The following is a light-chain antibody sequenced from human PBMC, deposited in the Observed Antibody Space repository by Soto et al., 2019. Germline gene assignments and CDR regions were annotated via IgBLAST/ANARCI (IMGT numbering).Light chain of an antibody. Sequence: QSVLTQPPSVSAAPGQKVTISCSGSSSNTGNNYVSWYQQLPGTAPKLLIYENNKRPSGIPDRYSGSKSGTSATLGITGLQSGDEADYYCGTWDSSLSAFYVFGTGTKVTV. V-gene: IGLV1-51*02. J-gene: IGLJ1*01. CDR3: GTWDSSLSAFYV. CDR1: SSNTGNNY. CDR2: ENN.